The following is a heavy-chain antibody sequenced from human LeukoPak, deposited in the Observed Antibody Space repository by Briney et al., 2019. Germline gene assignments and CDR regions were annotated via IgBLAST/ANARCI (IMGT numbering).Heavy chain of an antibody. D-gene: IGHD5-12*01. CDR3: ARESASTAWLFDY. CDR1: GFTFSSYT. V-gene: IGHV3-64*01. Sequence: GGSLRLSCAASGFTFSSYTMHWVRQAPGKGLESVSAISTHGDSTYYVNSVRDRFTISRDNSKNTLYLQMGSLRTEDMAVYYCARESASTAWLFDYWGQGTLVTVSS. J-gene: IGHJ4*02. CDR2: ISTHGDST.